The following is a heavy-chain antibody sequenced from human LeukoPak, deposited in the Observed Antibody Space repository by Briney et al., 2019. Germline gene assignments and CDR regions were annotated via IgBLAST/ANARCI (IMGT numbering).Heavy chain of an antibody. Sequence: GGSLRLSCAAPGFTFNTYAMRWVRQAPGKGLEWVSSNSGSGGSTYYADSVEGRFTISRDNSKNTLYLQMNSLRAEDTAVYYCAKRGLGDREAFDIWGQGTLVTVSS. CDR2: NSGSGGST. CDR1: GFTFNTYA. J-gene: IGHJ3*02. V-gene: IGHV3-23*01. CDR3: AKRGLGDREAFDI. D-gene: IGHD2-21*02.